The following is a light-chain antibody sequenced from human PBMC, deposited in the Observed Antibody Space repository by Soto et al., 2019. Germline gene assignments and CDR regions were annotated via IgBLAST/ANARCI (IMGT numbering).Light chain of an antibody. CDR3: QQRSSWPWT. J-gene: IGKJ1*01. V-gene: IGKV3-11*01. CDR1: QSVGSS. Sequence: EILLTQSPATLSLSPGERATLSCRASQSVGSSLAWYQQKPGQAPRLLIYDASNRATGIPGRFSGSGSGTDFTLTISNLEPEDFAAYYCQQRSSWPWTFGQGAKVEIK. CDR2: DAS.